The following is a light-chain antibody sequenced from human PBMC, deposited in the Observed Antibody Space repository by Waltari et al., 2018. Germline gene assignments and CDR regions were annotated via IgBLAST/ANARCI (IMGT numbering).Light chain of an antibody. CDR3: LQDYIYPRT. Sequence: DVQMTQSPSTLSASVGDRVTITCRASEDINTWLAWYQQKPGKAPKLLISDAASLQSGVPSRFSGGASGSDFTLTISSLQPEDSATYYCLQDYIYPRTFGQGTKVELK. CDR1: EDINTW. J-gene: IGKJ1*01. CDR2: DAA. V-gene: IGKV1-5*01.